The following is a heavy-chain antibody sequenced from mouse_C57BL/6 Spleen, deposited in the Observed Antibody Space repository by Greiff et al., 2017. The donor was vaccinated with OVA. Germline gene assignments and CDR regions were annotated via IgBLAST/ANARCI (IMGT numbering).Heavy chain of an antibody. J-gene: IGHJ4*01. Sequence: QVQLQQSGPELVKPGASVKLSCKASGYTFTSYDINWVKQRPGQGLEWIGWIYPRDGSTKYNEKFKGKATLTVDTSSSTAYMELHSLTSEDSAVYFCAREDMVTTGAMDYWGQVTSVTVSS. CDR1: GYTFTSYD. V-gene: IGHV1-85*01. CDR3: AREDMVTTGAMDY. CDR2: IYPRDGST. D-gene: IGHD2-2*01.